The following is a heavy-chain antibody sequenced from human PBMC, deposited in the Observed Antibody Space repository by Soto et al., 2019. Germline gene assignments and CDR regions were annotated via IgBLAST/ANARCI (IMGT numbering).Heavy chain of an antibody. V-gene: IGHV1-46*01. CDR1: GYTFTSYY. CDR2: INPSGGST. J-gene: IGHJ6*02. CDR3: AIDTFSSLGGNYHYDMAV. D-gene: IGHD3-16*01. Sequence: ASVKVSCKASGYTFTSYYMHWVRQAPGQGLEWMGIINPSGGSTSYPQNFQGRVTMTRDTSTSTFYMELSRLRSDDTAAYYCAIDTFSSLGGNYHYDMAVWGQGTTVPGSS.